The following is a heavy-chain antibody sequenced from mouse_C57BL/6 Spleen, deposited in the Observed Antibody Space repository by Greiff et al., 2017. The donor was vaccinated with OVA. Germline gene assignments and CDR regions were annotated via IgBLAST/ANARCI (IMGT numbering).Heavy chain of an antibody. CDR1: GYTFTSYW. D-gene: IGHD3-2*02. CDR2: INPSNGGT. CDR3: ARRVQLSLREDYAMDY. V-gene: IGHV1-53*01. J-gene: IGHJ4*01. Sequence: QVQLLQPGTELVKPGASVKLSCKASGYTFTSYWMHWVKQRPGQGLEWIGNINPSNGGTNYDEKFKSKATLTVDKSSSTTYMQLSSLTSEDSAIYKCARRVQLSLREDYAMDYGGQGTSVTVS.